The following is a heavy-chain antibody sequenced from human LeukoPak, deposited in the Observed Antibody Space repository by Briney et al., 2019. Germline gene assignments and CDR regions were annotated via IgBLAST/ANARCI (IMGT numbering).Heavy chain of an antibody. CDR1: WFIVSSNY. V-gene: IGHV3-53*01. J-gene: IGHJ4*02. CDR3: AALARGY. CDR2: IHNDGCT. D-gene: IGHD3-10*01. Sequence: PGGSLRLSCGASWFIVSSNYMTWVRQAPGEGLEWVAVIHNDGCTYYTDSVKGRFTITRDNSKNTLYLQMNSLRVEDTAVYYCAALARGYWGKGTLVTVSS.